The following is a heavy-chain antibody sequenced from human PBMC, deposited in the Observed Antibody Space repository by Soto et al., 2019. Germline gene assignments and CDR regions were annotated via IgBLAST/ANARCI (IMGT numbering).Heavy chain of an antibody. CDR3: ARGGFQLLPDY. CDR1: GGPVSSDAYS. V-gene: IGHV4-30-2*01. CDR2: IYHTGST. D-gene: IGHD2-2*01. Sequence: SSETLSLTCVVSGGPVSSDAYSWSWLRQPPGKGLEWIGYIYHTGSTYSAPSLKSRVTISIDRSKNQFSLRLSSVTAADTAVYYCARGGFQLLPDYWGQGTLVTVSS. J-gene: IGHJ4*02.